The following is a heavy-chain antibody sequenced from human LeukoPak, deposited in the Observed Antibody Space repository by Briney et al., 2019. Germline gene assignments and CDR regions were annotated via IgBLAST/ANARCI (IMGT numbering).Heavy chain of an antibody. V-gene: IGHV4-31*11. D-gene: IGHD1-14*01. CDR1: GASISSHDYY. CDR2: IHHNGLT. Sequence: PSETLSLTCAVSGASISSHDYYWSWLRHHPGKGLEWVGYIHHNGLTYFNPSLQGRISLSMDTYNNQVSLKLNSVTAADTAVYYCATKPDTLYYFDYWGRGTLVTVSS. J-gene: IGHJ4*02. CDR3: ATKPDTLYYFDY.